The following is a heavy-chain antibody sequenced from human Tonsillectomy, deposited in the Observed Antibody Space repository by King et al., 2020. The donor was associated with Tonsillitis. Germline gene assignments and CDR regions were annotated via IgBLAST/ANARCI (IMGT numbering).Heavy chain of an antibody. CDR2: IRNKTNSYAT. Sequence: EVQLVESGGGLVQPGGSLKLSCAASGFTFSGSVMHWVRQASGKGLEWVGRIRNKTNSYATAYAASVKGRFTISSDDSKNMTYLQMNSLKTEDTAVYYCTRLEYCSGGSCPDYFDYWGQGSLVTVSS. V-gene: IGHV3-73*01. CDR3: TRLEYCSGGSCPDYFDY. J-gene: IGHJ4*02. D-gene: IGHD2-15*01. CDR1: GFTFSGSV.